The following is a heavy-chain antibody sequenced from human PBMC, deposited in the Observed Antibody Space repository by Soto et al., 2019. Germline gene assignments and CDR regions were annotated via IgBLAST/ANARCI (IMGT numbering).Heavy chain of an antibody. D-gene: IGHD3-16*01. CDR3: ARGDMITFGGVITHAFDI. V-gene: IGHV1-8*01. Sequence: QVQLVQSGAEVKKPGASVKVSCKASGYTFTSYDINWVRQATGQGLEWMGWMNPNSGNTGYAQKLQGRVTMTRNTSISTAYMELSSLRSEDTAVYYCARGDMITFGGVITHAFDIWGQGTMVTVSS. CDR2: MNPNSGNT. J-gene: IGHJ3*02. CDR1: GYTFTSYD.